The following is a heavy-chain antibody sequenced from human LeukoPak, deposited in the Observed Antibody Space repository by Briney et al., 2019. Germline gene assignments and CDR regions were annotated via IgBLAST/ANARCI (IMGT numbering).Heavy chain of an antibody. V-gene: IGHV3-21*01. CDR2: ISGSSGPT. J-gene: IGHJ3*02. CDR3: ARDSGTIRGAFDI. Sequence: GGSLRLSCEASGFTFSNYAMSWVRQAPGKGLEWVSAISGSSGPTHYADSVKGRFTISRDNAKNSLYLQMNSLRAEDTAVYYCARDSGTIRGAFDIWGQGTMVTVSS. D-gene: IGHD1-26*01. CDR1: GFTFSNYA.